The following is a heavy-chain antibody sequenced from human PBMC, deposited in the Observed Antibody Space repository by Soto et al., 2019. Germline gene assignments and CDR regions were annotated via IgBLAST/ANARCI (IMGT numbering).Heavy chain of an antibody. Sequence: GGSLRLSCAASGFTFSSSGIHWVRQAPGKGLEWVAVISYDGSNKFYIDSVKGRFTISRDNSKNTLYLQMNSLRAEDTAVYYCAKDAHQWDQPSWFDPWGQGTLVTVSS. D-gene: IGHD1-26*01. J-gene: IGHJ5*02. V-gene: IGHV3-30*18. CDR1: GFTFSSSG. CDR2: ISYDGSNK. CDR3: AKDAHQWDQPSWFDP.